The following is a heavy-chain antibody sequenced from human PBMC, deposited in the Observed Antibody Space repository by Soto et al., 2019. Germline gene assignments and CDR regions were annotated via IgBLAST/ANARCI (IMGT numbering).Heavy chain of an antibody. J-gene: IGHJ4*02. Sequence: QMQLVESGGGVVQPGRSLRLSCAASGFTFSSYGMHWVRQAPGKGLEWVAVISYDGSNKYYADSVKGRFTISRDNSKNTLYLQMNSLRAEDTAVYYCAKEGITIFGVVTDSFDYWGQGTLVTVSS. CDR1: GFTFSSYG. D-gene: IGHD3-3*01. V-gene: IGHV3-30*18. CDR2: ISYDGSNK. CDR3: AKEGITIFGVVTDSFDY.